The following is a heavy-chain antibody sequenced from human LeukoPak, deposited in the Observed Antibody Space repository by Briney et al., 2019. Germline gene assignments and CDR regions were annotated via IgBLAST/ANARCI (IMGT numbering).Heavy chain of an antibody. CDR3: ARGATLGRYYFDS. CDR1: GYTFTGYW. Sequence: ASLKLSCKAFGYTFTGYWIHWGRHTPLQGRVWVGVISPSGGSTIYAQKFQSRVNMTRDMSTSTVYMELSSLRSEDTALYYCARGATLGRYYFDSWGQGTLVTVSS. V-gene: IGHV1-46*01. CDR2: ISPSGGST. D-gene: IGHD1-26*01. J-gene: IGHJ4*02.